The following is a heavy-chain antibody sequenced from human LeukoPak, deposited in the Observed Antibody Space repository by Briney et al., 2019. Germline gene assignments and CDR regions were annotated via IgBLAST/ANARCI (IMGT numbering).Heavy chain of an antibody. J-gene: IGHJ4*02. CDR2: IIPIFGTA. Sequence: SVKVSCKASGGTFSSYAISWVRQAPGQGREWMGGIIPIFGTANYAQKFQGRVTITADKSTSTAYMELSSLRSEDTAVYYCARGTEPYDSSGYGYYWGQGTLVTVSS. CDR3: ARGTEPYDSSGYGYY. CDR1: GGTFSSYA. V-gene: IGHV1-69*06. D-gene: IGHD3-22*01.